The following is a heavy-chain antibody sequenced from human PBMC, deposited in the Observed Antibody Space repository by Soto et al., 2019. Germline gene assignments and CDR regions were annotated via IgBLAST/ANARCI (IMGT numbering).Heavy chain of an antibody. Sequence: SGTLSLTCTISGGSIVRDPYCWDWIRQPPGKGLDWIATICFTGNTYFSQSLRSRVTIAVDPSKNQSSLKLSSVTAADTAVYYCVTALRLTRAWSFVFCCQAPLVIVSS. V-gene: IGHV4-39*01. CDR3: VTALRLTRAWSFVF. D-gene: IGHD2-21*02. CDR1: GGSIVRDPYC. J-gene: IGHJ4*02. CDR2: ICFTGNT.